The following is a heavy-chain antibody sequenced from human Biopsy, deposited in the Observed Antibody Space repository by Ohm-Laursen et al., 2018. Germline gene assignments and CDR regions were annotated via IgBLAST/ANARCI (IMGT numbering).Heavy chain of an antibody. D-gene: IGHD2-15*01. J-gene: IGHJ4*02. CDR2: ISNSGNT. Sequence: SDTLSLTCTVSGDSINSSYWSWIRQAPGKGLEWIGFISNSGNTNYNSSLKSRVTISADTSKNQFSLKLGSVTVADTAVFYCARRGSGGRSFDYWGQGSLVTVSS. V-gene: IGHV4-59*08. CDR3: ARRGSGGRSFDY. CDR1: GDSINSSY.